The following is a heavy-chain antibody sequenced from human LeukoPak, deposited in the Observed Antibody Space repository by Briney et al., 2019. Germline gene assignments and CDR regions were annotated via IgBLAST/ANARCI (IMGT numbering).Heavy chain of an antibody. CDR2: IYYSGST. J-gene: IGHJ4*02. D-gene: IGHD3-9*01. V-gene: IGHV4-30-4*02. Sequence: SETLSLTCTVSGGSISSGDYYWSWIRQPPGKGLEWIGYIYYSGSTYYNPSLKSRVTISVDTSKNQFSLKLSSVTAADSAVYYCARSELRYFDWLPPYFDYWGQGTLVTVSS. CDR1: GGSISSGDYY. CDR3: ARSELRYFDWLPPYFDY.